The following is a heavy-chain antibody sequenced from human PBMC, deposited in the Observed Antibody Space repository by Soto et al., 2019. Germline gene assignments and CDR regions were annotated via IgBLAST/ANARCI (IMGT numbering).Heavy chain of an antibody. J-gene: IGHJ4*02. CDR1: GFTFSSYA. Sequence: EVQLLESGGGLVQPGGSLRLSCAASGFTFSSYAMSWVRQAPGKGLEWVSAISGSGGSTYYAASVKGRFTISRDNSKNTLYLQRNSLRAADTAVYYCAKEKVPGSGSTYPLDYWGQGTLVTVSS. CDR3: AKEKVPGSGSTYPLDY. CDR2: ISGSGGST. V-gene: IGHV3-23*01. D-gene: IGHD3-10*01.